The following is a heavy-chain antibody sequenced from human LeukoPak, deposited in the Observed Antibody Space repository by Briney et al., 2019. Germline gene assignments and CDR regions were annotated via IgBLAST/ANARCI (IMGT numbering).Heavy chain of an antibody. D-gene: IGHD6-19*01. CDR2: IYYSGST. V-gene: IGHV4-59*01. Sequence: SETLSLTCTVSGGSISSYYWSSIRQPPGKGLEWIGYIYYSGSTNYNPSLKSRVTISVDTSKNQFSLKLSSVTAADTAAYYCASLGLGFDPWGQGTLVTVSS. J-gene: IGHJ5*02. CDR1: GGSISSYY. CDR3: ASLGLGFDP.